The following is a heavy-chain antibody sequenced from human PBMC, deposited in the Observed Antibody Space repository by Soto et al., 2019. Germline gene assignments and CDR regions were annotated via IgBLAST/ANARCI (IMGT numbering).Heavy chain of an antibody. CDR2: ISSSSSYI. J-gene: IGHJ6*02. Sequence: EVQLVESGGGLVKPGGSLRLSCAASGFTFSSYSMNWVRQAPGKGLEWVSSISSSSSYIYYADSVKGRFTISRDNAKNSLYLQMNSLRAEDTAVYYCARDKKPYYYGSGSSPVGIYYYYGMDVWGQGTTVTISS. CDR1: GFTFSSYS. D-gene: IGHD3-10*01. V-gene: IGHV3-21*01. CDR3: ARDKKPYYYGSGSSPVGIYYYYGMDV.